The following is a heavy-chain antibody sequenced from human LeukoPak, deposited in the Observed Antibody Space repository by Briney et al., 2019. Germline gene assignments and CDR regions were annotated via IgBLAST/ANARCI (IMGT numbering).Heavy chain of an antibody. V-gene: IGHV3-48*04. CDR1: GFTFSSYW. CDR3: ATDGAGFDT. Sequence: PGGPLRLSCAASGFTFSSYWMNWVRQAPGKGLEWLSYINIGGTNTHYADSVKGRFTISRDNAKKSLYLEMNNLRAEDTAVYYCATDGAGFDTWGQGVLVTVSS. J-gene: IGHJ5*02. CDR2: INIGGTNT.